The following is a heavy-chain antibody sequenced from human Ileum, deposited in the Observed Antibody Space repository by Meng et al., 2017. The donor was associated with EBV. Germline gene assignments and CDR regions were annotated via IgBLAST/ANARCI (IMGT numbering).Heavy chain of an antibody. Sequence: QVQLQESGPGLVKPSQTRSLTCAVSGGPINGGNYYWSWIRQPPGQGLEWIGYIYYSGNTYYNPSLKSRVTISVDTSKNQFSLNLNSVTAADTAVYYCARDGGGGSGSYYRWFESWGQGTLVTVSS. J-gene: IGHJ5*01. D-gene: IGHD3-10*01. CDR3: ARDGGGGSGSYYRWFES. CDR2: IYYSGNT. CDR1: GGPINGGNYY. V-gene: IGHV4-30-4*01.